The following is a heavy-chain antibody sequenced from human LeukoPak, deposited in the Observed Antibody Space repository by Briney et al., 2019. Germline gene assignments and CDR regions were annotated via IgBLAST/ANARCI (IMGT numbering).Heavy chain of an antibody. CDR2: IWYDGSNK. CDR3: ARDLATMTLDY. CDR1: GFAFSRYV. V-gene: IGHV3-33*01. D-gene: IGHD1-26*01. J-gene: IGHJ4*02. Sequence: PGGSLRLSCAASGFAFSRYVMHWVRQAPGKGLEWVAVIWYDGSNKYYADSVKGRFTISRDNSKNTLYLQMNSLRAEDTAVYYCARDLATMTLDYWGQGTLVTVSS.